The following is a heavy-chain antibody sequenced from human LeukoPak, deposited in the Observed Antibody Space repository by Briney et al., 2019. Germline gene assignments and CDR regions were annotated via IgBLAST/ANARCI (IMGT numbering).Heavy chain of an antibody. CDR3: AGTDYYGSGRPMDV. J-gene: IGHJ6*03. CDR1: GFTFSSYS. Sequence: GGSLRLSCAASGFTFSSYSMNWVRQAPGKGLEWFSSISSSSSYIYYAYSVKGRFTISRDNAKNSLYLQLNSLRVEDTAVYYCAGTDYYGSGRPMDVWGKGTTVTISS. V-gene: IGHV3-21*01. D-gene: IGHD3-10*01. CDR2: ISSSSSYI.